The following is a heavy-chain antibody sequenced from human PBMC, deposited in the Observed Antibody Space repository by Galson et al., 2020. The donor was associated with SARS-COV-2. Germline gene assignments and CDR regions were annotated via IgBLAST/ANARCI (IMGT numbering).Heavy chain of an antibody. CDR3: GWFFDL. V-gene: IGHV4-38-2*01. J-gene: IGHJ2*01. Sequence: SETLSLTCAVSGVSISTTNYWSWIRQAPGKGLEWIGSVYPSGSTYYNPSLKSRVTISLDTSKNQFSLRLTSVTAADTALYFPGWFFDLWGRGTLVTVSS. CDR2: VYPSGST. CDR1: GVSISTTNY.